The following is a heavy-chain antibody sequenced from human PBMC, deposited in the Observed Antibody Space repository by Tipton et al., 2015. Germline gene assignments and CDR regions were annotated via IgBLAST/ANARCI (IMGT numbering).Heavy chain of an antibody. CDR2: IQYSGGT. V-gene: IGHV4-59*01. D-gene: IGHD3-10*01. Sequence: TLSLTCTVSSDSINKYYWSWIRQPPGKELQWIGYIQYSGGTNYNPSLEGRVTMSVDTAKKQFSLKLASVTAADTAMYYCARHKDSGTYPLDYWGQGTLVTVSS. J-gene: IGHJ4*02. CDR1: SDSINKYY. CDR3: ARHKDSGTYPLDY.